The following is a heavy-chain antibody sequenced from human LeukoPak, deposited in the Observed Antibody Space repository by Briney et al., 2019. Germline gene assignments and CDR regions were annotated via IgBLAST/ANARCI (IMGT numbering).Heavy chain of an antibody. CDR3: ARDLGDSNYFWFDP. CDR1: GGSISSGGYY. Sequence: SETLSLTCTVSGGSISSGGYYWSWIRQHPGKGLEWIGYIYYSGSTYYNQSLKSRVTISVDTSKNQFSLKLSSVTAADTAVYYCARDLGDSNYFWFDPWGQGTLVTVSS. CDR2: IYYSGST. D-gene: IGHD4-11*01. J-gene: IGHJ5*02. V-gene: IGHV4-31*03.